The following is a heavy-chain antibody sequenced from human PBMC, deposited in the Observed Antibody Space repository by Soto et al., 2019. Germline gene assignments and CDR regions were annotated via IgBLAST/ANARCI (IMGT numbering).Heavy chain of an antibody. CDR2: INAGNGNT. CDR1: GYTFTSYA. Sequence: QVQLVQSGAEVKKPGASVKVSCKASGYTFTSYAMHWVRQAPRQRLEWMGWINAGNGNTKYSQKFQGRVTITRDTSASTAYMELSSLRSEDTAVYYCAREVGAYCGGDCYPDYWGQGTLVTVSS. J-gene: IGHJ4*02. D-gene: IGHD2-21*02. CDR3: AREVGAYCGGDCYPDY. V-gene: IGHV1-3*01.